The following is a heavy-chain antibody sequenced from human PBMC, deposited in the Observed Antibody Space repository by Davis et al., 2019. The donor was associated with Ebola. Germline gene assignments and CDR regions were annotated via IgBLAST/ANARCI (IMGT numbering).Heavy chain of an antibody. J-gene: IGHJ6*02. CDR3: ARDGEWFGELLYYYGMDV. D-gene: IGHD3-10*01. CDR2: ISSSSSYI. CDR1: GFTLNTYN. V-gene: IGHV3-21*01. Sequence: GGSLRLSCAASGFTLNTYNLNWVRQAPGKGLEWVSSISSSSSYIYYADSVKGRFTISRDNAKNSLYLQMNSLRAEDTAVYYCARDGEWFGELLYYYGMDVWGQGTTVTVSS.